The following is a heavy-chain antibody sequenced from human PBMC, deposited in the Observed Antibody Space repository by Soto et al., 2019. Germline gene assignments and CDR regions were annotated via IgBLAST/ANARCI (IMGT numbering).Heavy chain of an antibody. CDR2: INSDGSST. D-gene: IGHD3-22*01. V-gene: IGHV3-74*01. CDR1: GFTFSSYW. CDR3: ARGLHPLYYYDSSGYYYALGI. J-gene: IGHJ3*02. Sequence: GGSLRLSCAASGFTFSSYWMHWVRQAPGKGLVWVSRINSDGSSTSYADSVKGRFTISRDNAKNTLYLQMNSLRAEDTAVYYCARGLHPLYYYDSSGYYYALGIWGQGTMVTVSS.